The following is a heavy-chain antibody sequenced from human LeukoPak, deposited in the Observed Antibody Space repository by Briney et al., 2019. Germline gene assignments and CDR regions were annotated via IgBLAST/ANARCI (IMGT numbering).Heavy chain of an antibody. V-gene: IGHV4-34*01. Sequence: SETLSLTCAVNGGSFSGHCWTWIRQSPGKGLEWIGEVNHSGSTNYNPSLKGRVTISVDTSKNQFSLKLISVTAAEAAVYYCARKSGRSGGPNQIYYYYGLDVWGQGTTVIVSS. CDR3: ARKSGRSGGPNQIYYYYGLDV. J-gene: IGHJ6*02. CDR2: VNHSGST. D-gene: IGHD6-19*01. CDR1: GGSFSGHC.